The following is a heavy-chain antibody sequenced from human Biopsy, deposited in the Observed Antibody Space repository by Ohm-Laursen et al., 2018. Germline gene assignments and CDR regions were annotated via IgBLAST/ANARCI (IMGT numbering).Heavy chain of an antibody. Sequence: SVKVSCKTPEGTFSNYGVNWVRQAPGQGLEWLGGNIPILGTGNYAQKFQDRVTVAADTSTSTATMELRSLRSDDTAVYYCATKLTGYFHHWGQGTLVIVS. V-gene: IGHV1-69*06. CDR2: NIPILGTG. CDR3: ATKLTGYFHH. D-gene: IGHD3-9*01. J-gene: IGHJ1*01. CDR1: EGTFSNYG.